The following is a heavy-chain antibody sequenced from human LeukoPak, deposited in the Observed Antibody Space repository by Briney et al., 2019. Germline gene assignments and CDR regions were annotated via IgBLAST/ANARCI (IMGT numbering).Heavy chain of an antibody. D-gene: IGHD3-3*01. J-gene: IGHJ3*02. V-gene: IGHV3-23*01. CDR2: ISGSGGST. Sequence: GGSLRLSCAASGFTFSSYAMSWVRQAPGKGLEWVSAISGSGGSTYYADSVKGRFTISRDNSKNTLYLQMDSLRAEDTAVYYCAKDIFGQIDAFDIWGQGTMVTVSS. CDR3: AKDIFGQIDAFDI. CDR1: GFTFSSYA.